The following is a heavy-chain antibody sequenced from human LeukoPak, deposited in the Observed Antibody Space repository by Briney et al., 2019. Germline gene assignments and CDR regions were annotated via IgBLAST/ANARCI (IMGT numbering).Heavy chain of an antibody. V-gene: IGHV3-23*01. CDR3: AKDLTTVTPTDY. CDR1: GFTFSDYY. J-gene: IGHJ4*02. CDR2: ISGSGGST. Sequence: GGSLRLSCAASGFTFSDYYMSWIRQAPGKGLEWVSAISGSGGSTYYADSVKGRFTISRDNSKNTLYLQMNSLRAEDTAVYYCAKDLTTVTPTDYWGQGTLVTVSS. D-gene: IGHD4-17*01.